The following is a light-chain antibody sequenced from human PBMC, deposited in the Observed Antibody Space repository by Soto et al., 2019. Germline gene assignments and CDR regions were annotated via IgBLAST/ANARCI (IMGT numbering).Light chain of an antibody. CDR3: QQSYSTPIT. CDR1: QSISSY. Sequence: DIQMTQSPSSLSASVGDRVTITCRASQSISSYLNWYQQKPGKAPKLLIYAASSLQSGVPSRFSGSGSGTDFTLTTSSLQPEHFATYYCQQSYSTPITFGQGTRLEI. CDR2: AAS. J-gene: IGKJ5*01. V-gene: IGKV1-39*01.